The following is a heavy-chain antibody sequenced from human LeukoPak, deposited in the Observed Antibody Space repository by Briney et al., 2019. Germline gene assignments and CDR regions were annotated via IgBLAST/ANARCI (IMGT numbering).Heavy chain of an antibody. V-gene: IGHV4-59*12. J-gene: IGHJ4*02. D-gene: IGHD5-24*01. Sequence: ETLSLTCTVSGDSIHTYYWSWIRQPPGKGLEWIGYIYYRSTTSHNPFLMSRVTISVDTSKNQFSLKLNSVTAADTAVYYCARLPRYGGYNHFDYWGQGILVIVHS. CDR1: GDSIHTYY. CDR2: IYYRSTT. CDR3: ARLPRYGGYNHFDY.